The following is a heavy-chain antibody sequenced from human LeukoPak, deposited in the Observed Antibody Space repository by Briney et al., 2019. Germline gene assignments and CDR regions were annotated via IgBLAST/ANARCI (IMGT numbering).Heavy chain of an antibody. Sequence: SETLSLTCAVSGYSISSGFLWGWIRQPPGKGLEWIGSIYRSGNTYYNPSLKSRITMSVDTSKNQFSLKLSSVTAADTAVYYCARDPRWLTPDCNSIGCYVDWFDPWGQGTLVTVSS. D-gene: IGHD2-2*01. V-gene: IGHV4-38-2*02. J-gene: IGHJ5*02. CDR3: ARDPRWLTPDCNSIGCYVDWFDP. CDR1: GYSISSGFL. CDR2: IYRSGNT.